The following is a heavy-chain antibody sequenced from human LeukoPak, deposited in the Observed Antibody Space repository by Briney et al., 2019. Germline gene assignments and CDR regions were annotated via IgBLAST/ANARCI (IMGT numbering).Heavy chain of an antibody. J-gene: IGHJ4*02. D-gene: IGHD1-26*01. CDR1: GYTFSSYC. V-gene: IGHV3-7*01. CDR2: IKGDESAR. CDR3: ARDVVGSLDY. Sequence: PEGSLRLSCAASGYTFSSYCVAWARQAPGKGVEWVANIKGDESARHQADSVKGRFTISRDNTQNSVYLQMSSLRGEDTAVYYCARDVVGSLDYWGQGTLVTVSS.